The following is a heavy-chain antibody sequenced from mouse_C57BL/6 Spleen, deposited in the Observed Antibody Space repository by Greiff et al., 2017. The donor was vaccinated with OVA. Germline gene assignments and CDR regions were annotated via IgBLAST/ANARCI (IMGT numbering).Heavy chain of an antibody. CDR1: GYSFTDYN. CDR3: AGEMTTVVATRYFDV. Sequence: VQLKESGPELVKPGASVKISCKASGYSFTDYNMNWVKQSNGKSLEWIGVINPNYGTTSYNQKFKGKATLTVDQSSSTAYMQLNSLTSEDSAVYYCAGEMTTVVATRYFDVWGTGTTVTVAS. V-gene: IGHV1-39*01. D-gene: IGHD1-1*01. J-gene: IGHJ1*03. CDR2: INPNYGTT.